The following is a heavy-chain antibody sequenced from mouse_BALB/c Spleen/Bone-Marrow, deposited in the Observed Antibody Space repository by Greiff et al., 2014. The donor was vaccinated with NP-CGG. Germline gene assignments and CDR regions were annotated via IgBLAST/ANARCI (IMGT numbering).Heavy chain of an antibody. J-gene: IGHJ4*01. D-gene: IGHD1-2*01. V-gene: IGHV1-4*01. CDR2: INPSSGYT. CDR1: GYTFTSYT. Sequence: VQLQQSGAELARPGASVKMSCKASGYTFTSYTIHWVKQRPGQGLEWIGYINPSSGYTNYNQKFKDKATLTADTSSSTAYMQLSSLTSEDSAVYYCARGGLWLPYAMDYWGQGTSVTVSS. CDR3: ARGGLWLPYAMDY.